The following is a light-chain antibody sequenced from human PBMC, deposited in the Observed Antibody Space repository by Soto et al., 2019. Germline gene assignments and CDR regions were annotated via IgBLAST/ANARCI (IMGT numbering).Light chain of an antibody. Sequence: QSALTQPASVSGSPGQSITISCTGTSSDVGAYDFVSWYQHSPGKAPKLVTFDVTHRPPGISDRFSGSKSANTASLTISGLQAADEAFCYCSSYTTRSTLVFGGGTKVTVL. CDR1: SSDVGAYDF. CDR3: SSYTTRSTLV. J-gene: IGLJ2*01. V-gene: IGLV2-14*01. CDR2: DVT.